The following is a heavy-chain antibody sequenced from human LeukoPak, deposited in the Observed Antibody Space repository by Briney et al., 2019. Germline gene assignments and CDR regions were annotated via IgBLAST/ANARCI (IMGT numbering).Heavy chain of an antibody. D-gene: IGHD6-13*01. V-gene: IGHV3-21*01. CDR3: ARDGIAAADY. CDR1: GFTFSSYS. J-gene: IGHJ4*02. Sequence: GSLRLSCAASGFTFSSYSMNWVRQAPGRGLEWVSSISSSSYIYYADSVKGRFTISRDNAKNSLYLQMNSLRAEDTAVYYCARDGIAAADYWGQGTLVTVSS. CDR2: ISSSSYI.